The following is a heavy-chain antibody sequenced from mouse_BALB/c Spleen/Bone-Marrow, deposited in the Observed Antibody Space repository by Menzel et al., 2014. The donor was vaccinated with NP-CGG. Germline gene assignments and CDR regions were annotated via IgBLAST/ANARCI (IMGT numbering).Heavy chain of an antibody. V-gene: IGHV6-6*02. CDR2: IRLKSYNYAT. CDR1: GFTFXNYW. CDR3: TTGFAY. J-gene: IGHJ3*01. Sequence: EVKLMESGGGLVQPGGSMKLSCVASGFTFXNYWMNWVRQSPEKGLEWVAEIRLKSYNYATRYAESVKGRFTISRDDSKSSVYLQMSNLRAEDTGIYYCTTGFAYWGEGTLVTVSA.